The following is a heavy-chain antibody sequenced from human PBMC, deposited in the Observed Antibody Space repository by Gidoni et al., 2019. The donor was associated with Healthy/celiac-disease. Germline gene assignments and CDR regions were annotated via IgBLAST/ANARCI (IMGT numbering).Heavy chain of an antibody. J-gene: IGHJ6*02. Sequence: QVQLQQWGAGLLKPSETLSLTCAVYGGSFSGYYWSWIRQPPGKGLEWIGEINHSGSTNYNPSLKSRVTISVDTSKNQFSLKLSSVTAADTAVYYCARVRKVGYGGDSGQQWLAYYYYYGMDVWGQGTTVTVSS. CDR1: GGSFSGYY. V-gene: IGHV4-34*01. D-gene: IGHD6-19*01. CDR2: INHSGST. CDR3: ARVRKVGYGGDSGQQWLAYYYYYGMDV.